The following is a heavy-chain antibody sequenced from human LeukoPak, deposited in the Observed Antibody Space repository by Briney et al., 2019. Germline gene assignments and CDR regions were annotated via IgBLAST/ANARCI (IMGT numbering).Heavy chain of an antibody. CDR1: GFTFTTYW. Sequence: GGSLRLSCEASGFTFTTYWIHWVRQGPGKGLVWVSRIKYDGSTSNYADSVKGRFTISRDKSKNKLFLQMNSLRAEDTAVYYCARAIAARLLEGPDYWGQGTLVTVSS. D-gene: IGHD6-6*01. CDR2: IKYDGSTS. V-gene: IGHV3-74*01. J-gene: IGHJ4*02. CDR3: ARAIAARLLEGPDY.